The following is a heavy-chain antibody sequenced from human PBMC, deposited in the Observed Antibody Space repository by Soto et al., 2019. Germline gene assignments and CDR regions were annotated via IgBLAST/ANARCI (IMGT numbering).Heavy chain of an antibody. D-gene: IGHD5-18*01. CDR3: ARDPGYSYGNT. J-gene: IGHJ5*02. V-gene: IGHV1-24*01. CDR2: FDPEDGET. Sequence: ASVKVSWKISGYANTELSGHWVRQAPGKGLEWMGGFDPEDGETIYAQKFQGRVTITRDTSASTAYMELNSLRSEDTAVYYCARDPGYSYGNTWGQGTLVTVSS. CDR1: GYANTELS.